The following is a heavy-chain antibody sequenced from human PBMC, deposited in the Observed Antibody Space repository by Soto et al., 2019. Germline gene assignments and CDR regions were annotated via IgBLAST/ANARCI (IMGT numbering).Heavy chain of an antibody. CDR1: GFTFSSST. J-gene: IGHJ4*02. CDR2: ISSSSSYI. D-gene: IGHD3-10*01. CDR3: ARDIGEMSAV. V-gene: IGHV3-21*06. Sequence: WGSLRLSCTGSGFTFSSSTITWVRQGPGKGLEWVSSISSSSSYIYFADSLKGRFTISRDNAKNSLYLQMNSLRAEDTAVYYCARDIGEMSAVWGQGTQVTVSS.